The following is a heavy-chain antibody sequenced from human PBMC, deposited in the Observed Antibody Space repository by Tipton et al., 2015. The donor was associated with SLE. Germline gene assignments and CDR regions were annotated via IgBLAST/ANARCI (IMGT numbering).Heavy chain of an antibody. CDR1: GGSISSGSYY. D-gene: IGHD4-11*01. CDR2: LYTGGTT. J-gene: IGHJ5*02. CDR3: ARGDYSNYLREKWFDP. Sequence: TLSLTCNVSGGSISSGSYYWTWIRQPAGKGLEWIGHLYTGGTTNYSPPLKSRVIISVDTSKNQFFLKLSSMTATDTAVYYCARGDYSNYLREKWFDPWGQGTLVTVSS. V-gene: IGHV4-61*09.